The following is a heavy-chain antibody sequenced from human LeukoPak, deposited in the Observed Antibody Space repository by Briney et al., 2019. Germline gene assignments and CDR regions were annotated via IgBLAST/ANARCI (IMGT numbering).Heavy chain of an antibody. V-gene: IGHV4-31*03. Sequence: TSETLSLTCTVSGGSISSGGYYWSWIRQHPGKGLEWIGYIYYSGSTYYNPSLKSRGTISVDTSKKQLSLKLRSVTAADTAVYYCARYNWNDPYYFDCWGQGILVTVSS. J-gene: IGHJ4*02. CDR3: ARYNWNDPYYFDC. D-gene: IGHD1-20*01. CDR2: IYYSGST. CDR1: GGSISSGGYY.